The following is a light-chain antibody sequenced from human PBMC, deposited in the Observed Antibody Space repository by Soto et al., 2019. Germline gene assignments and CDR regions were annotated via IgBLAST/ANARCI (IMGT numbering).Light chain of an antibody. Sequence: EIVLTQSPGTLSLSPGERATLSCRASQSVTSSFLAWYQQKPGQAPRLLIYSASHRATGIPDRFSGSESGTDFTLTISRLEAEDFAVYYCQQYGDSRWTFGQGTKVEIK. V-gene: IGKV3-20*01. J-gene: IGKJ1*01. CDR3: QQYGDSRWT. CDR1: QSVTSSF. CDR2: SAS.